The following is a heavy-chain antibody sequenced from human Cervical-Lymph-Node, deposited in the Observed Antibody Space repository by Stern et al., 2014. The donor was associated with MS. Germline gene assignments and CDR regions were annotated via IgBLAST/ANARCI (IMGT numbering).Heavy chain of an antibody. J-gene: IGHJ5*02. CDR1: GFTLSSHG. D-gene: IGHD6-19*01. CDR2: LRFDGTNK. V-gene: IGHV3-33*01. Sequence: VHLVESGGGVVQPGRSLRLSCAVSGFTLSSHGMHWVRQAPGKGLEWVALLRFDGTNKYYADSVKGRFTISRDDSKNTLYLEMNSLRAEDTAVYYCGGGGGWTLDAWGQGTLVTVSS. CDR3: GGGGGWTLDA.